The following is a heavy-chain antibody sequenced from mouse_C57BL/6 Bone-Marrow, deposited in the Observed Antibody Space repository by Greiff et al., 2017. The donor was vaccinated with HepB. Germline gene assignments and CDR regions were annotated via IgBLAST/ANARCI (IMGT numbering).Heavy chain of an antibody. V-gene: IGHV1-62-3*01. D-gene: IGHD2-3*01. CDR2: IDPNSGGT. Sequence: QVQLQQPGAELVKPGASVKLSCKASGYTFPSYWMHWVKQRPGRGLEWIGRIDPNSGGTKYNEKFKSKATLTVDKPSSTAYMQLSSLTSEDSAVYFCARSPYDGYFPYWYFDVWGTGTTVTVSS. CDR3: ARSPYDGYFPYWYFDV. CDR1: GYTFPSYW. J-gene: IGHJ1*03.